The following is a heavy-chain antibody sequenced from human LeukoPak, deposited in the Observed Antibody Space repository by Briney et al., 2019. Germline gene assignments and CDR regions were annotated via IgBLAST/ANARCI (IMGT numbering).Heavy chain of an antibody. CDR1: XX. D-gene: IGHD2-15*01. J-gene: IGHJ5*02. Sequence: XXIXWXXQXPGXXLXWMGXXXPIFGIANYAQKFQCRVTITAYKSTSTAYMELSSLRSEDTAVYYCARSATYCSGGSRYWFDPWGQGTLVTVSS. CDR3: ARSATYCSGGSRYWFDP. CDR2: XXPIFGIA. V-gene: IGHV1-69*17.